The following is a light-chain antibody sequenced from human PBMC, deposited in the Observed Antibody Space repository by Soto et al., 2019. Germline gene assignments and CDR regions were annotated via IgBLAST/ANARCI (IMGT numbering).Light chain of an antibody. CDR1: SSDVGGYNY. CDR3: SSYTSSIPYV. V-gene: IGLV2-14*01. Sequence: SVRTQPASVSGSPGQSITISCTRTSSDVGGYNYVSWYQQHPGKAPKLMIYEVSNRPSGVSNRFSGSKSGNTASLTISGLQAEDEADYYCSSYTSSIPYVFGTGTKVTVL. J-gene: IGLJ1*01. CDR2: EVS.